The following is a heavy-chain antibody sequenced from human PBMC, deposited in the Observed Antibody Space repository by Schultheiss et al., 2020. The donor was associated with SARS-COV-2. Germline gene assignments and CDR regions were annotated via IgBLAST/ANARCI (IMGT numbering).Heavy chain of an antibody. J-gene: IGHJ6*03. D-gene: IGHD3-10*02. V-gene: IGHV4-59*01. Sequence: SQTLSLTCTVSGGSISSYYWSWIRQPPGKGLEWIGYIYYSGSTYYNPSLKSRVTISVDTSKNQFSLKLSSVTAADTAVYYCARCSLFGYMDVWGKGTTVTVSS. CDR1: GGSISSYY. CDR3: ARCSLFGYMDV. CDR2: IYYSGST.